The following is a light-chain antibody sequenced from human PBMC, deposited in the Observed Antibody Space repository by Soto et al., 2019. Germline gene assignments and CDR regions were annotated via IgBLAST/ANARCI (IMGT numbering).Light chain of an antibody. CDR1: RNINSD. CDR2: GAS. V-gene: IGKV3-15*01. J-gene: IGKJ5*01. CDR3: KQYKEWPPFT. Sequence: EMVLTQSPAPLSLSPGGRAPLSYRARRNINSDYFAWYQQKSGQAPSLLILGASTRATGVPARFSGSGSGTEFTLSISSLQSEDLAVYYCKQYKEWPPFTVGQGTRLEIK.